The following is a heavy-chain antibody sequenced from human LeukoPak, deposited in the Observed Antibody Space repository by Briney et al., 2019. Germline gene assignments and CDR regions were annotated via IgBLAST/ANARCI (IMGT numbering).Heavy chain of an antibody. V-gene: IGHV3-15*01. J-gene: IGHJ4*02. Sequence: GGSLRLSCAASGFTFSHAWMSWVRQAPGKGLEWVGRIKSKTDGGTTDDAAPVKGRFTISRDDSKNTLYLKMNSLKTEDTAVFYCTTSVVITPYPSFDYFDYWGQGTLVTVSS. CDR3: TTSVVITPYPSFDYFDY. CDR2: IKSKTDGGTT. D-gene: IGHD3-22*01. CDR1: GFTFSHAW.